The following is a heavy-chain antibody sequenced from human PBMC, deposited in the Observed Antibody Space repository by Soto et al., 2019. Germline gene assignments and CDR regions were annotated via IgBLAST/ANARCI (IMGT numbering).Heavy chain of an antibody. CDR2: IYNSGST. D-gene: IGHD6-13*01. Sequence: SGSLWLTCALCGGAVSSCYWSWIRKPPGKGLEWIGYIYNSGSTNYNPSLKSRVTISVDTSKNQFSLKLSSVTAADTAVYYCARESTGYSSSWYRYWGQGTPVPVSS. J-gene: IGHJ4*02. V-gene: IGHV4-59*08. CDR3: ARESTGYSSSWYRY. CDR1: GGAVSSCY.